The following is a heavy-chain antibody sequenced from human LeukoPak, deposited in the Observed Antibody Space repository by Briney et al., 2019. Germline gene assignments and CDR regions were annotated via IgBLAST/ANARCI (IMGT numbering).Heavy chain of an antibody. CDR3: ARDTYYYGMDV. Sequence: SETLSLTCTVSSGSIGSYYWSWIRQPPGKGLEWIGYIYYSGSTYYNPSLKSRVTISVDTSKNQFSLKLSSVTAADTAVYYCARDTYYYGMDVWGQGTTVSVSS. J-gene: IGHJ6*02. CDR2: IYYSGST. CDR1: SGSIGSYY. V-gene: IGHV4-59*01.